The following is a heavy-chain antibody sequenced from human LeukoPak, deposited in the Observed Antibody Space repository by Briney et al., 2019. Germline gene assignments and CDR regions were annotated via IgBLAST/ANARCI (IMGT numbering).Heavy chain of an antibody. J-gene: IGHJ4*02. D-gene: IGHD5-18*01. Sequence: GGSLRLSCAASGFTFSSYSMNWARQAPGKGLEWVSSISSSSSYIYYADSVKGRFTISRDNAKDSLYLQMNSLRAEDAAVYYCATARGDTAMGPGNWGQGTLVTVSS. CDR3: ATARGDTAMGPGN. CDR2: ISSSSSYI. V-gene: IGHV3-21*01. CDR1: GFTFSSYS.